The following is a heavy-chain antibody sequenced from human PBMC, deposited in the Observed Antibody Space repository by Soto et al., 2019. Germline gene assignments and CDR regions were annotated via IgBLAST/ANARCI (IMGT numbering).Heavy chain of an antibody. D-gene: IGHD3-3*01. V-gene: IGHV5-51*01. CDR3: ARRFDFWSGSGSNYYGLDV. J-gene: IGHJ6*02. CDR1: GYSFTSYW. Sequence: EVQLVQSGAEVKKPGESLKISCKGSGYSFTSYWIVWVRQMPGKGLEWMGIIYPGDSDTRYSPSFQGQVTISADKSISTAYLQWSSLKASDTSMYYCARRFDFWSGSGSNYYGLDVWGQGTTVTVSS. CDR2: IYPGDSDT.